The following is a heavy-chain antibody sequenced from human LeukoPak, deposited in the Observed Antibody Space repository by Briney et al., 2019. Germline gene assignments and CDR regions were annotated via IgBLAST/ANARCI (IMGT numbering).Heavy chain of an antibody. V-gene: IGHV1-18*01. CDR2: ISAYNGNT. CDR1: GYTFTSYG. J-gene: IGHJ6*02. CDR3: ARSATNRDISASGSDYYYYGMDV. D-gene: IGHD3-10*01. Sequence: GASVKVSCKASGYTFTSYGITWVRQGPGQGLEWMGWISAYNGNTNYAQKLQGRVTVTTDTSTSTAYMELRSLRSDDTAVYYCARSATNRDISASGSDYYYYGMDVWGQGTTVTVSS.